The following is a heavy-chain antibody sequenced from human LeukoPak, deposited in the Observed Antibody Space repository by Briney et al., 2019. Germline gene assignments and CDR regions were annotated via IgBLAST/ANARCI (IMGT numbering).Heavy chain of an antibody. D-gene: IGHD1-1*01. CDR3: ARELGGIDIRPKSGTFDY. CDR1: GYTFTNYY. CDR2: INPRGGTT. J-gene: IGHJ4*02. Sequence: ASVKVSCKASGYTFTNYYVHWVRQAPGQGPEWMGTINPRGGTTVYAQKFRGRVTLTRDTSTNTVYMELSSLTPEDTAVFYCARELGGIDIRPKSGTFDYWGQGTLVIVS. V-gene: IGHV1-46*01.